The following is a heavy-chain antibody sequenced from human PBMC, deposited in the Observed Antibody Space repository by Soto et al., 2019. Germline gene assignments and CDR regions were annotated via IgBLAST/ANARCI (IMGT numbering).Heavy chain of an antibody. CDR1: GYTLTELS. CDR2: FDPEDGET. CDR3: ATDRGLRGYSYGPIDY. D-gene: IGHD5-18*01. V-gene: IGHV1-24*01. J-gene: IGHJ4*02. Sequence: GASVKVSCKVSGYTLTELSMHWVRQAPGKGLEWMGGFDPEDGETIYAQKFQGRVTMTEDTSTDTAYMELSSLRSEDTAVFYCATDRGLRGYSYGPIDYWGQGTLVTVSS.